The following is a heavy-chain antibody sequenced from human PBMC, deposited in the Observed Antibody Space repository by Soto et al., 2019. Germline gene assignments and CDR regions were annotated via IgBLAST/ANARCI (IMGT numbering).Heavy chain of an antibody. J-gene: IGHJ3*02. CDR2: IVVGSGNT. Sequence: SVKTLSKAPGPTFSISSVQWVRQARGQRLEWIGWIVVGSGNTNYAQKFQERVTITRDRSTSAAYMELSSLRSEDTAVYYCAAERSNQLRALGIWGQGTMGTAS. D-gene: IGHD2-2*01. V-gene: IGHV1-58*01. CDR3: AAERSNQLRALGI. CDR1: GPTFSISS.